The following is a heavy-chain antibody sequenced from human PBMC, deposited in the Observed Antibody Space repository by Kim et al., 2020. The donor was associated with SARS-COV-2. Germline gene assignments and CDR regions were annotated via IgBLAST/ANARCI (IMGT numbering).Heavy chain of an antibody. V-gene: IGHV1-2*05. Sequence: ASVKVSCKASGYTFTGYYIHWVRQAPGQGLEWMGRINPNSGGTNYAQKFQGRVTMTRDTSISTAYMELSRLRSDDTVVYYCARGRFNKSIGYYYYYYGMDVWGQGTTVTVSS. D-gene: IGHD2-15*01. J-gene: IGHJ6*02. CDR2: INPNSGGT. CDR1: GYTFTGYY. CDR3: ARGRFNKSIGYYYYYYGMDV.